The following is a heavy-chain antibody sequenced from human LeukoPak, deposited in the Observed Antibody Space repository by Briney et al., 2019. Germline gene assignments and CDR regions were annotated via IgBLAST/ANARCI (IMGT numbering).Heavy chain of an antibody. CDR1: GGSISSSSYY. J-gene: IGHJ4*02. D-gene: IGHD3-10*01. CDR3: ARLYGSGSYSLSDY. V-gene: IGHV4-39*01. CDR2: IYYSGST. Sequence: PSETLSLTCTVSGGSISSSSYYWGWIRQPPGKGLERIGSIYYSGSTYYNPSLKSRVTISVDTSKNQFSLKLSSVTAADTAVYYCARLYGSGSYSLSDYWGQGTLVTVSS.